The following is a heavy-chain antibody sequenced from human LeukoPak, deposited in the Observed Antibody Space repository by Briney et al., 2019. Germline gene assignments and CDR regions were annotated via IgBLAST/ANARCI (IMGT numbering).Heavy chain of an antibody. CDR2: IYPGDSDT. V-gene: IGHV5-51*01. D-gene: IGHD6-13*01. CDR1: GYSFTSYW. Sequence: GESLKISCKGSGYSFTSYWIGWVRQMPGKGLEWMGIIYPGDSDTRYSPSFQGQVTISADKSISTAYLQWSSLKASDTAMYYCARRRSSPPDSPYNWFDPWGQGTLVTVSS. CDR3: ARRRSSPPDSPYNWFDP. J-gene: IGHJ5*02.